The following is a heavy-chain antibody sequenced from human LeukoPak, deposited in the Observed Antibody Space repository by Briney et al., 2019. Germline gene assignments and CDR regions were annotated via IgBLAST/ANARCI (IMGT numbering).Heavy chain of an antibody. D-gene: IGHD3-22*01. J-gene: IGHJ4*02. V-gene: IGHV3-30*18. CDR1: GFTFSNYG. CDR2: ISHDGNNE. Sequence: GGSLRLSCAAFGFTFSNYGVHWVRQAPGKGLDWVAVISHDGNNEYYADSVKGRFTISRDNSKNTLYLQMNGLRAEDTAMYYCAKANHDSSGFSFDYWGQGTLVTVSS. CDR3: AKANHDSSGFSFDY.